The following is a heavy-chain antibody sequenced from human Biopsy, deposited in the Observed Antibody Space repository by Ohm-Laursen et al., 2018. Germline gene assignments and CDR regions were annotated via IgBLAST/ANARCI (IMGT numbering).Heavy chain of an antibody. CDR3: ARGLSSGWYGYFDV. D-gene: IGHD6-19*01. CDR2: ICNDGTNE. Sequence: RSLRLSCAASGFTFGHYAMHWVRQAPGKGLEWISLICNDGTNEDYADSVKGRFTISRDNSKNTLYLQINTLTLEDTAFYYCARGLSSGWYGYFDVWGRGTLVTVSS. J-gene: IGHJ2*01. CDR1: GFTFGHYA. V-gene: IGHV3-33*01.